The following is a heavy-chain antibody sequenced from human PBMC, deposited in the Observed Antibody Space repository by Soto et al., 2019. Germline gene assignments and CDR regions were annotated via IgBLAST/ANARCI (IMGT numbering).Heavy chain of an antibody. CDR3: ARDSMVRGSMDV. CDR1: GFTFSSYA. CDR2: ISSNGGST. D-gene: IGHD3-10*01. Sequence: GGSLRLSCAASGFTFSSYAMHWVRQAPGKGLEYVSAISSNGGSTYYANSVKGRFTISRDNSKNTLYLQMGSLRAEDTAVYYCARDSMVRGSMDVWGQGTTVTVSS. V-gene: IGHV3-64*01. J-gene: IGHJ6*02.